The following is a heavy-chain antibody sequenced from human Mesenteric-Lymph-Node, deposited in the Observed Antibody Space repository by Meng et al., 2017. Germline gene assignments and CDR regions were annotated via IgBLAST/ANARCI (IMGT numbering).Heavy chain of an antibody. J-gene: IGHJ4*02. CDR1: GYSFTTYG. CDR3: AKSSLHAGTLYFDS. D-gene: IGHD2-21*02. V-gene: IGHV1-3*01. CDR2: VNAASGNT. Sequence: QVQLVQSGAEVKNPGASVKVSCKTSGYSFTTYGIHWVRQAPGQSLEWVGWVNAASGNTRYSQKFQDRVTINRDTSASSAYMEVSSLRSEDTAVYYCAKSSLHAGTLYFDSWGQGTLVTVSS.